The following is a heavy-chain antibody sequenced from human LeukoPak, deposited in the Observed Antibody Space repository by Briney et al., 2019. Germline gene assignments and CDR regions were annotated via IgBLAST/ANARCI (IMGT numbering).Heavy chain of an antibody. CDR2: IYPGDSDT. CDR1: GYSFTSYW. Sequence: GESLKISCKGSGYSFTSYWVGWVRQMPGKGLEWRGIIYPGDSDTRYSPSFQGQVTISADKSIGTAYLQWSSLKASDTAMYYCASSSGRPPYYFDYWGQGTLVTVSS. V-gene: IGHV5-51*01. CDR3: ASSSGRPPYYFDY. D-gene: IGHD6-19*01. J-gene: IGHJ4*02.